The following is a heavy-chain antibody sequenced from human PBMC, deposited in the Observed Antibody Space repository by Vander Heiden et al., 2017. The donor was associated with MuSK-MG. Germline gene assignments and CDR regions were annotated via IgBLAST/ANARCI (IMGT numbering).Heavy chain of an antibody. CDR1: GFTFGSYA. J-gene: IGHJ4*02. D-gene: IGHD3-10*01. V-gene: IGHV3-30-3*01. CDR2: ISYDGSNK. CDR3: ARDRATMVREAFGY. Sequence: QVQLVESGGGVVQPGGSLRLSCAASGFTFGSYAMHWVRQAPGKGLEWVAVISYDGSNKYYADSVKGRFTISRDNSKNTLYLQMNSLRAEDTAVYYCARDRATMVREAFGYWGQGTLVTVSS.